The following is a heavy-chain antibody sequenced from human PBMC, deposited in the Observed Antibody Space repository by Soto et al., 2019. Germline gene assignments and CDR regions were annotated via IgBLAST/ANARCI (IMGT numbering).Heavy chain of an antibody. D-gene: IGHD2-2*01. CDR3: TRLYQLLFGGVYYFDY. Sequence: EVQLVESGGGLVKPGRSLRLSCTASGFTFGDYAMSWFRQAPGKGLEWVGFIRSQAYGGTTEYAASVKGRFTISRDDSKRIDYLQMNSLKTEDTAVYYCTRLYQLLFGGVYYFDYWVQGTLVTVSS. CDR1: GFTFGDYA. J-gene: IGHJ4*02. CDR2: IRSQAYGGTT. V-gene: IGHV3-49*05.